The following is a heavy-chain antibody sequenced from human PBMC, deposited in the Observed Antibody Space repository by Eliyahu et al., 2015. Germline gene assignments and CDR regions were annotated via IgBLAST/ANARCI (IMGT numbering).Heavy chain of an antibody. Sequence: EVQLVESGGGLVQPGGSLRLSCTASGFTFSXYXXNWVRQAPGKGLXWVTYISSSGSNVNYADSVKGRFTISRDNARNSLYLQMISLRVEDTAVYYCAKRGEAYNNCNSGCMFDYWGQGILVTVSS. CDR2: ISSSGSNV. V-gene: IGHV3-48*03. CDR1: GFTFSXYX. J-gene: IGHJ4*02. D-gene: IGHD2-8*01. CDR3: AKRGEAYNNCNSGCMFDY.